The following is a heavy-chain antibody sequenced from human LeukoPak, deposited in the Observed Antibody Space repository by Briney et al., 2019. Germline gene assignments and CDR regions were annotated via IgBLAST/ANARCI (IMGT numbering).Heavy chain of an antibody. CDR3: ARAGANAFDI. D-gene: IGHD7-27*01. J-gene: IGHJ3*02. Sequence: SETLSLTCTVSGGSISSYYWRWIRQPPGKGLEWIGYIYYSGSTNYNPSLKSRVTISVDTSKNQFSLKLSSVTAADTAVYYCARAGANAFDIWGQGTMVTVSS. CDR1: GGSISSYY. CDR2: IYYSGST. V-gene: IGHV4-59*01.